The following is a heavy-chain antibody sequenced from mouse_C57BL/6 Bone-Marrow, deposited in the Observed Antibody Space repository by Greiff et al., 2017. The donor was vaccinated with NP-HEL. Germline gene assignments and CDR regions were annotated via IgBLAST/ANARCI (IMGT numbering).Heavy chain of an antibody. V-gene: IGHV5-2*01. CDR2: INSDGGST. CDR1: EYEFPSHD. J-gene: IGHJ1*03. CDR3: ASPYGNYDWYFDV. Sequence: DVKLVESGGGLVQPGESLKLSCESNEYEFPSHDMSWVRKTPEKRLELVAAINSDGGSTYYPDTMERRFIISRDNTKKTLYLQMSSLGSEDTALYYCASPYGNYDWYFDVWGTGTTVTVSS. D-gene: IGHD2-1*01.